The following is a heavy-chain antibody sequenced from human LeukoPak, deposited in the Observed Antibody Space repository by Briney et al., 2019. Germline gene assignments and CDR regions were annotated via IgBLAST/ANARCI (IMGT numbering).Heavy chain of an antibody. V-gene: IGHV1-46*01. CDR1: GYTFTSYY. J-gene: IGHJ4*02. D-gene: IGHD6-13*01. CDR3: ARWYSSRVPHCGY. CDR2: INPSGGST. Sequence: GASVKVSCKASGYTFTSYYMHWVRQAPGQGLEWMGIINPSGGSTSCAQKFQGRVTMTRDTSISTAYMELSRLRSDDTAVYYCARWYSSRVPHCGYWGQGTLVTVSS.